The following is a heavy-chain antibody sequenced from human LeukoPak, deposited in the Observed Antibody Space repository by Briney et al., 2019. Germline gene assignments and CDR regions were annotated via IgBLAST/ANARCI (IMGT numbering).Heavy chain of an antibody. D-gene: IGHD5-24*01. J-gene: IGHJ5*02. Sequence: GASVKLSCKASAGTFSSYAISWVRQAPGPGLEWMGGVIPILGIANYAQKFQGRVTITADKSTSTAYMELSSLRSEDTAVYYCAKDRRAGYTSGPWFDHWGQGTLVTVSS. CDR3: AKDRRAGYTSGPWFDH. V-gene: IGHV1-69*04. CDR1: AGTFSSYA. CDR2: VIPILGIA.